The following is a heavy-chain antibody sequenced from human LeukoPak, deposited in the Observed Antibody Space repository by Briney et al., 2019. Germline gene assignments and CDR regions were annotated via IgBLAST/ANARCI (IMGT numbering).Heavy chain of an antibody. CDR1: GFSISSGYY. D-gene: IGHD1-26*01. CDR3: AREGDVVGATIAS. Sequence: PSETLSLTCTVSGFSISSGYYWGWIRQPPGKGLEWIGSISHSGSTYYNPSLKSRLTISLHTSKNQFSLKLSSVTAADTAVYYCAREGDVVGATIASWGQGTLVTVSS. J-gene: IGHJ4*02. CDR2: ISHSGST. V-gene: IGHV4-38-2*02.